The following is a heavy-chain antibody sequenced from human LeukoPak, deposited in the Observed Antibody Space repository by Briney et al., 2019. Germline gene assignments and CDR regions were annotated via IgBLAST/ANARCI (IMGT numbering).Heavy chain of an antibody. V-gene: IGHV1-2*02. CDR2: INPNSGGT. Sequence: GASVKVSCKASGYTFTGYYMHWVRQAPGQGLEWMGWINPNSGGTNYAQKFQGRVTMTRDTSISTAYMELSRLRSDDTAVYYCASRSTRYYDSSGYPFHPFDIWGQGTMVTVSS. D-gene: IGHD3-22*01. J-gene: IGHJ3*02. CDR3: ASRSTRYYDSSGYPFHPFDI. CDR1: GYTFTGYY.